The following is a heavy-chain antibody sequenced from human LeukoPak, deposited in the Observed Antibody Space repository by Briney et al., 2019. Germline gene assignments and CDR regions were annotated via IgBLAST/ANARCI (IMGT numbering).Heavy chain of an antibody. CDR2: IYHSGST. Sequence: SETLSLTCTVSGGSISSGGYYWSWIRQPPGKGLEWIGYIYHSGSTYYNPSLKSRVTISVDRSKNQFSLKLSSVTAADTAVYYCARDKSYCTSISCYYNWFDPWGQGTRVTVSS. J-gene: IGHJ5*02. CDR3: ARDKSYCTSISCYYNWFDP. D-gene: IGHD2-2*01. CDR1: GGSISSGGYY. V-gene: IGHV4-30-2*01.